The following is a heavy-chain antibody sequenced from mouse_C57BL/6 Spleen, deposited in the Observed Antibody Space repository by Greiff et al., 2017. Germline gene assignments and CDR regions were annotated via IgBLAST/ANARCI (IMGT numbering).Heavy chain of an antibody. CDR3: ARRAGSSFWYFDV. CDR1: GFTFSSYT. J-gene: IGHJ1*03. Sequence: DVKLVESGGGLVKPGGSLKLSCAASGFTFSSYTMSWVRQTPEKRLEWVATISGGGGNTYYPDSVKGRFTISRDNAKNTLYLQMSSLRSEDTALYYCARRAGSSFWYFDVWGTGTTVTVSS. CDR2: ISGGGGNT. V-gene: IGHV5-9*01. D-gene: IGHD1-1*01.